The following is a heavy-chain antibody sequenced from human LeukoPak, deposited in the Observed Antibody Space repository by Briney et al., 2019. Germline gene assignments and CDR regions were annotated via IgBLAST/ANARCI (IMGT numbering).Heavy chain of an antibody. J-gene: IGHJ4*02. CDR3: ARYARELDY. Sequence: PGGSLRLSCAASGFAFSDCYMTWIRRAPGKGLEYISYIGGSGGDITYADSVRGRFTVSRDNAKNSLYLQMNSLRVEDTAMYYCARYARELDYWGQGSLVTVSS. V-gene: IGHV3-11*01. CDR1: GFAFSDCY. CDR2: IGGSGGDI. D-gene: IGHD2-2*01.